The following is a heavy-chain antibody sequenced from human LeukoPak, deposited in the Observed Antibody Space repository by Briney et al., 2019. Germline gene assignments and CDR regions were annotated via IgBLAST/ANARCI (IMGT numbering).Heavy chain of an antibody. D-gene: IGHD1-26*01. V-gene: IGHV1-18*01. CDR1: GGTFSSYA. Sequence: ASVKVSCKASGGTFSSYAISWVRQAPGQGLEWMGWISAYNGNTNYAQKLQGRVTMTTDTSTSTAYMELRSLRSDDTAVYYCARWVGATRTTDYWGQGTLVTVSS. J-gene: IGHJ4*02. CDR3: ARWVGATRTTDY. CDR2: ISAYNGNT.